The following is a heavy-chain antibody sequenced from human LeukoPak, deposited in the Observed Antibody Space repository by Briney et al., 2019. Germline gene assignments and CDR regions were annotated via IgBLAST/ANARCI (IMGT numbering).Heavy chain of an antibody. CDR1: GFTFSSYE. Sequence: GGSLRLSCAASGFTFSSYEMNWVRQAPGKGLEWVSYISSSGSTIYYADSVKGRFTISRDNAKNSLYLQMNSLRAEDTAVYYCAELGVTMIGGVWGEGTTVTISS. CDR2: ISSSGSTI. D-gene: IGHD3-10*02. J-gene: IGHJ6*04. CDR3: AELGVTMIGGV. V-gene: IGHV3-48*03.